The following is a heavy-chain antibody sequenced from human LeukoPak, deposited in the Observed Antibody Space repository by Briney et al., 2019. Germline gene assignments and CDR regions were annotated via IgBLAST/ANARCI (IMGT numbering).Heavy chain of an antibody. CDR3: ARAEITGGTLDY. V-gene: IGHV3-30-3*01. CDR2: ISYDGSNK. Sequence: GGSLRLSCAASGFTFSSYAMHWVRQAPGKGLEWVAVISYDGSNKYYADSVKGRFTISRDNSKNTLYLQMNSLRAEDTAVYYCARAEITGGTLDYWGQGTLVTVSS. CDR1: GFTFSSYA. J-gene: IGHJ4*02. D-gene: IGHD3-16*01.